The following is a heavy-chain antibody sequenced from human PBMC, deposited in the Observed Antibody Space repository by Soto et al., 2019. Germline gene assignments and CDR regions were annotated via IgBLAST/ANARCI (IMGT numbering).Heavy chain of an antibody. J-gene: IGHJ6*03. D-gene: IGHD6-6*01. CDR2: ISWNSDSI. V-gene: IGHV3-9*01. CDR1: GFTFDDYA. CDR3: AKDIRRGSSSFFGYYYYYMDV. Sequence: GGSLRLSCAASGFTFDDYAMHWVRQAPGKGLEWVSGISWNSDSIGYADSVKGRFTISRDNAKNSLYLQMNSLRGEDTALYYCAKDIRRGSSSFFGYYYYYMDVWGKGTTVTVSS.